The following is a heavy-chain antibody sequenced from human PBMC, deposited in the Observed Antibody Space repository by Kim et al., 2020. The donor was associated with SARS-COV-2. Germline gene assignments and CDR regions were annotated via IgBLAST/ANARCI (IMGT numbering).Heavy chain of an antibody. V-gene: IGHV2-5*02. CDR1: GTSLSTSVVG. CDR2: IYWADDK. J-gene: IGHJ3*02. Sequence: SGPTLVNPTQTLTLTCTLSGTSLSTSVVGVGWIRQHPGTALEWLALIYWADDKRYSLSLKSRLTSTKDTSKNQVVLTKTNMDPVDTATYYCAHRRSSSSWAPRNAFKIWGQGTMVTVS. CDR3: AHRRSSSSWAPRNAFKI. D-gene: IGHD6-13*01.